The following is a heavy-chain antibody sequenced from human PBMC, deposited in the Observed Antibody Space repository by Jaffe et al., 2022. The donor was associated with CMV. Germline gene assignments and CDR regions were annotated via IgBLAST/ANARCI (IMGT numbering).Heavy chain of an antibody. V-gene: IGHV3-43*01. CDR1: GFSFGDHS. J-gene: IGHJ4*02. Sequence: QLVQSGGVVVQPGGSLRLSCSASGFSFGDHSMHWVRQVPGKTLEWISFISWDGGSPYYADSVKGRFTISRDNSKDSLYLQMNSLRAEDTAFYYCAKGVGDSSAWYWFDYWGQGTLVTVSS. CDR2: ISWDGGSP. D-gene: IGHD6-13*01. CDR3: AKGVGDSSAWYWFDY.